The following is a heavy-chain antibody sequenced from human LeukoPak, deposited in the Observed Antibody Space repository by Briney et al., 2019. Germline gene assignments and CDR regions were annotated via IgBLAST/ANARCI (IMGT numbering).Heavy chain of an antibody. Sequence: SETLSLTCTVSGDSISSSYWSWIRQPPGKGLEWIGYIYYSGNTNYNPSLKSRVTISVDTSRNRFSLKLSSVTATDTAVYYCARHRNFFDYWGQGILVTVSS. D-gene: IGHD2/OR15-2a*01. J-gene: IGHJ4*02. CDR2: IYYSGNT. CDR1: GDSISSSY. V-gene: IGHV4-59*01. CDR3: ARHRNFFDY.